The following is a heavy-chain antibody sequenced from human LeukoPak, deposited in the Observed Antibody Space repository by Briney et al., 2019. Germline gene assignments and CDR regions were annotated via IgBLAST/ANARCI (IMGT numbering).Heavy chain of an antibody. V-gene: IGHV3-11*04. CDR3: ARDGGIAAAGSYYFDY. CDR2: ISSSGSTI. CDR1: GFTFSDYY. D-gene: IGHD6-13*01. Sequence: GGSLRLSCAASGFTFSDYYMSWIRQAPGKGLEWVSYISSSGSTIYYADSVKGRFTISRDNAKNSLYLQMNSPRAEDTAVYYCARDGGIAAAGSYYFDYWGQGTLVTVSS. J-gene: IGHJ4*02.